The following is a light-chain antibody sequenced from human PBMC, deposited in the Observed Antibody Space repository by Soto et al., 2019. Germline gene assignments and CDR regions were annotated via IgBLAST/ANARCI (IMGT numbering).Light chain of an antibody. V-gene: IGKV2-30*01. Sequence: DVVMTQSPLSLSVTLGQPASISCSSSQGLVYSDGNTFLNRFHQRPGQSPRRLIYQVSNRDSGVPDRFSGSGSGTDYTLTISGVEAEDVGIYYCVQGTHWPWTFGQGTKVEIK. CDR3: VQGTHWPWT. CDR1: QGLVYSDGNTF. J-gene: IGKJ1*01. CDR2: QVS.